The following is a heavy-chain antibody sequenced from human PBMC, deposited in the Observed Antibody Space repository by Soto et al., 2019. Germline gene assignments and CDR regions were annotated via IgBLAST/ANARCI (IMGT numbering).Heavy chain of an antibody. CDR1: GFTFDDYA. J-gene: IGHJ2*01. V-gene: IGHV3-9*01. D-gene: IGHD6-6*01. CDR3: AKGGSVAARSYWYFDL. CDR2: ISWNSGSI. Sequence: GGSLRLSCAASGFTFDDYAMHWVRQAPGKGLEWVSGISWNSGSIGYADSVKGRFTISRDNAKNSLYLQMNSLRAEDTALYYCAKGGSVAARSYWYFDLWGRGTLVTVSS.